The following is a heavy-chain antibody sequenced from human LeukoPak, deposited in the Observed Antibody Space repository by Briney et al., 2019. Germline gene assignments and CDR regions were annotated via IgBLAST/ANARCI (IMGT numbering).Heavy chain of an antibody. J-gene: IGHJ6*03. CDR3: TRDSQDSYVYYMVV. Sequence: HAGGSLRLSCAVSGFTFSRYWMSWVRQAPGKGLEWVANINQDGSVKYYVDSVKGRFTISRDSAKNSLYLQMNSLRAEDTAVYYCTRDSQDSYVYYMVVWGKGTTVTVSS. CDR2: INQDGSVK. CDR1: GFTFSRYW. V-gene: IGHV3-7*01. D-gene: IGHD3-10*02.